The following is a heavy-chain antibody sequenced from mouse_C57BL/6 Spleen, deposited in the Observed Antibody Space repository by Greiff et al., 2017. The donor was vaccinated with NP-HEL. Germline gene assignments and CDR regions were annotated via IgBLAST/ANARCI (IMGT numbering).Heavy chain of an antibody. CDR1: GYTFTDYN. CDR3: ARYLLPSYCDY. J-gene: IGHJ2*01. Sequence: EVQLQQSVPELVKPGASVPLSCKASGYTFTDYNMHWVKQSHGKSLEWIGYINPNNGGTSYNHTFKGKATLTVNTSSSTAYMELRSLTSEDSAVYDCARYLLPSYCDYWGQGTTLTVSS. D-gene: IGHD5-5*01. V-gene: IGHV1-22*01. CDR2: INPNNGGT.